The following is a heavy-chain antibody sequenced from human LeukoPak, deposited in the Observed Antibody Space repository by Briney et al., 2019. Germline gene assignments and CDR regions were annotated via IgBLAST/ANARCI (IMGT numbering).Heavy chain of an antibody. D-gene: IGHD3-22*01. Sequence: PGGSLRLSRAASGFTFSSYAMTWVRQAPGKGLEWVSTITGSSGYTYYAGSVKGRFTISRDNSKNTLFLRMNSLRAEDTAVYFCAKQSLYDSSGHFHYWGQGTLVTVSS. CDR2: ITGSSGYT. CDR1: GFTFSSYA. V-gene: IGHV3-23*01. J-gene: IGHJ4*02. CDR3: AKQSLYDSSGHFHY.